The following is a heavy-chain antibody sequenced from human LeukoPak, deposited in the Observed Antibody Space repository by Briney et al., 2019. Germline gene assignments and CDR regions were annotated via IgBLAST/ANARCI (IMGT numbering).Heavy chain of an antibody. CDR2: IIPIFGTA. Sequence: ASVKVSCKTSGGTFNNSAISWVRQAPGQGLEWTGGIIPIFGTANYAQKFQGRVTITADESTSTAYMELSSLRSEDTAVYYCARDSSSIAAAGVFQHWGQGTLVTVSS. CDR3: ARDSSSIAAAGVFQH. V-gene: IGHV1-69*13. J-gene: IGHJ1*01. D-gene: IGHD6-13*01. CDR1: GGTFNNSA.